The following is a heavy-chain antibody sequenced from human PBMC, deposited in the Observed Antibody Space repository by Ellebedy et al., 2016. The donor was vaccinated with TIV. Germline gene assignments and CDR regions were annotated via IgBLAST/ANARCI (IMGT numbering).Heavy chain of an antibody. V-gene: IGHV3-64D*06. D-gene: IGHD4-17*01. J-gene: IGHJ6*02. CDR1: GFTFSSYA. CDR3: VSQPYGDYDFSSFYYYYYYGMDV. CDR2: ISSNGGST. Sequence: PGGSLRLSCSASGFTFSSYAMHWVRQAPGKGLEYVSAISSNGGSTYYADSVKGRFTISRDNSKNTLYLQMSSLRAEDTAVYYCVSQPYGDYDFSSFYYYYYYGMDVWGQGTTVTVSS.